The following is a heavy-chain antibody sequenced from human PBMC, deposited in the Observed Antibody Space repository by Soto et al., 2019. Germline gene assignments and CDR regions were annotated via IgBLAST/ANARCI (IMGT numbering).Heavy chain of an antibody. J-gene: IGHJ4*02. CDR3: ARAPAPDYGGVGDY. CDR1: GFTFSSYT. V-gene: IGHV3-30-3*01. CDR2: ISHDGSHK. Sequence: QVQLVESGGGVVQPGRSLRLSCAASGFTFSSYTIHWVRQAPGTGLEWVAVISHDGSHKYYADSVKGRFTISRDNSKNTLFLQMNSLRAEDTAVYYCARAPAPDYGGVGDYWGQGTLVTVSS. D-gene: IGHD4-17*01.